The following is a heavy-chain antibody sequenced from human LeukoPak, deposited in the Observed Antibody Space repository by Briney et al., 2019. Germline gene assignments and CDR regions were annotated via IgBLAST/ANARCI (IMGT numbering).Heavy chain of an antibody. D-gene: IGHD2-2*02. Sequence: GGSLRLSCAASGFTFSSYGMHWVRQAPGKGLEWVAFIWYDGSNKYYADSVKGRFTISRDNSKNTLYLQMNSLRAEDTAVYYCAKGSRCSSTSCYMFDFDYWGQGTLVTVSS. CDR1: GFTFSSYG. CDR3: AKGSRCSSTSCYMFDFDY. CDR2: IWYDGSNK. V-gene: IGHV3-30*02. J-gene: IGHJ4*02.